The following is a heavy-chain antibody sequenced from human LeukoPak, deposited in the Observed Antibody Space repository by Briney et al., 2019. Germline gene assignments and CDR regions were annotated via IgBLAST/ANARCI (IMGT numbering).Heavy chain of an antibody. CDR2: IYPGDSDT. CDR3: ARLGYCSSGGCFSRGYFQD. D-gene: IGHD2-15*01. V-gene: IGHV5-51*01. CDR1: GYTFTTSW. Sequence: GESLKISCKASGYTFTTSWIGWVRQTPGKGLEYMGIIYPGDSDTRYSPSFQGQVTISADKSISTAYMQWNSLKASDTAMYYCARLGYCSSGGCFSRGYFQDWGQGTLVTVSP. J-gene: IGHJ1*01.